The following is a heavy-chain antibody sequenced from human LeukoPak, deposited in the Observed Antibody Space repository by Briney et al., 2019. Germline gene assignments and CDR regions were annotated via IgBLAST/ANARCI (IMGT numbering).Heavy chain of an antibody. CDR3: ARDPDGDYGWVDY. Sequence: GGSLRLSCAASGFTFSSYGMHWVRQAPGKGLEWVAVIWYDGSNKYYADSVKGRFTISRDNSKNTLYLQMNSLRAEDTAVYYCARDPDGDYGWVDYWGQGTLSPSPQ. CDR2: IWYDGSNK. D-gene: IGHD4-17*01. CDR1: GFTFSSYG. J-gene: IGHJ4*02. V-gene: IGHV3-33*01.